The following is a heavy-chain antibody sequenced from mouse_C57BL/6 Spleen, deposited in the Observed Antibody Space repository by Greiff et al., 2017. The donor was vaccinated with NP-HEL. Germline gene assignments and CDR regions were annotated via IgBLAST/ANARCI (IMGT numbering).Heavy chain of an antibody. CDR3: ARWDYYSNSLAY. V-gene: IGHV2-2*01. CDR2: IWSGGST. D-gene: IGHD2-5*01. J-gene: IGHJ3*01. Sequence: QVQLKESGPGLVQPSQSLSITCTVSGFSLTSYGVHWVRQSPGKGLEWLGVIWSGGSTDYNAAFISRLSISKDNSKSQVFFKMNSLQADDTAIYYCARWDYYSNSLAYWGQGTLVTVSA. CDR1: GFSLTSYG.